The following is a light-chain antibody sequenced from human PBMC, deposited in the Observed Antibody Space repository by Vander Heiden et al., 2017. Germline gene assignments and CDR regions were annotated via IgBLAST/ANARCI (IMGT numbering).Light chain of an antibody. CDR2: GNS. CDR1: SPNIGAGYD. J-gene: IGLJ1*01. CDR3: QSYDSSLSGSNV. Sequence: QSVLTLPPSVSGAPGHRVTISFTGSSPNIGAGYDVHWYQQLPGTAPKLLIYGNSNRPSGVPDRFSGSKSGTSASLAITGLQAEDEADYYCQSYDSSLSGSNVFGTGTKVTV. V-gene: IGLV1-40*01.